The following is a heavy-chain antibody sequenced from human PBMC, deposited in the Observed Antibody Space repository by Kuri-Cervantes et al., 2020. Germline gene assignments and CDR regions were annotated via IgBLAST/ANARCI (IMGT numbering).Heavy chain of an antibody. D-gene: IGHD6-19*01. J-gene: IGHJ5*02. Sequence: SETLSLTCTVSGGSISSGDYYWSWIRQPPGKGLEWIGYIYYSGSTYYNPPLKSLVTISVDTSKNQFSLKLSSVTAADTAVYYCARMADTNWFDPWGQGTLVTVSS. CDR2: IYYSGST. CDR1: GGSISSGDYY. CDR3: ARMADTNWFDP. V-gene: IGHV4-31*01.